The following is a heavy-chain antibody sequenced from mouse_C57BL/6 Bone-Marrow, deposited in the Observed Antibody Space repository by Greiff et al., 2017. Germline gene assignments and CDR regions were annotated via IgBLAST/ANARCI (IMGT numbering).Heavy chain of an antibody. Sequence: EVKLMESGGGLVKPGGSLKLSCAASGFTFSSYTMSWVRQTPEKRLQWVAAISGGGGNTYYPDSVKGRFTISRANDKNILYLQMSSLRSEDTALYYGSRQVTTVLATKYFDVWGTGTTVTVSS. CDR2: ISGGGGNT. D-gene: IGHD1-1*01. CDR3: SRQVTTVLATKYFDV. V-gene: IGHV5-9*01. CDR1: GFTFSSYT. J-gene: IGHJ1*03.